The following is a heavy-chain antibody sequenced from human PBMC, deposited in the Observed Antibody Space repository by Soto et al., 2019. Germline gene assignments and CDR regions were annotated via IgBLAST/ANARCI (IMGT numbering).Heavy chain of an antibody. V-gene: IGHV5-51*01. CDR2: IYPGDSDT. CDR1: GYSFTSYW. CDR3: ARQSRPHYYGSGSYYPIDY. Sequence: GESLKISCKGSGYSFTSYWIGWVRQMPGKGLEWMGIIYPGDSDTRYSPSFQGQVTISADKSISTAYLQWSSLKASDTAMYYCARQSRPHYYGSGSYYPIDYWGHGTLVTVSS. D-gene: IGHD3-10*01. J-gene: IGHJ4*01.